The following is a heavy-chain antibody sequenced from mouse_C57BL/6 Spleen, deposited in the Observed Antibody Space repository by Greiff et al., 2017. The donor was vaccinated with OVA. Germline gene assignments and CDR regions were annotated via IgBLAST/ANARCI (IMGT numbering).Heavy chain of an antibody. CDR1: GYTFTDYY. Sequence: EVQLQQSGPELVKPGASVKISCKASGYTFTDYYMNWVKQSHGKSLEWIGDINPNNGGTSYNQKFKGKATLTVDKSSSTAYMELRSLTSEDSAVYYCARSYYGSGHWYFDVWGTGTTVTVSS. CDR2: INPNNGGT. CDR3: ARSYYGSGHWYFDV. J-gene: IGHJ1*03. V-gene: IGHV1-26*01. D-gene: IGHD1-1*01.